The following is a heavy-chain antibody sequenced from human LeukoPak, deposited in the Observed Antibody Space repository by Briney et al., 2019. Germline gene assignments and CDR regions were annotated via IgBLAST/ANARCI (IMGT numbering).Heavy chain of an antibody. Sequence: GGSLRLSCVASGFTFNNYAMTWVRQAPGKGLEWVSAISGSGYSTYYADSVKGRFTISRDNSKNTLYLQMNSLRAEDTAVYYCAKPLYNSGWYGGGDYWGQGTLVTVSS. CDR1: GFTFNNYA. CDR3: AKPLYNSGWYGGGDY. CDR2: ISGSGYST. V-gene: IGHV3-23*01. J-gene: IGHJ4*02. D-gene: IGHD6-19*01.